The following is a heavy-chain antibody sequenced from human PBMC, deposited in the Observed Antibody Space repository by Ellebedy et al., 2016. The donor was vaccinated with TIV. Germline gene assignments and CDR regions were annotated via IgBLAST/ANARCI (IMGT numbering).Heavy chain of an antibody. D-gene: IGHD1-1*01. Sequence: PGGSLRLSCTTSGFTFSSHYMNWVRQGPGEGLVWVSRISRDGRATAYADSVKGRFTISRDDAKNTVNLHMDSLRDEDTAVYYCVREASIGKTVFFDYWGQGALVTVSS. CDR3: VREASIGKTVFFDY. V-gene: IGHV3-74*01. CDR2: ISRDGRAT. J-gene: IGHJ4*02. CDR1: GFTFSSHY.